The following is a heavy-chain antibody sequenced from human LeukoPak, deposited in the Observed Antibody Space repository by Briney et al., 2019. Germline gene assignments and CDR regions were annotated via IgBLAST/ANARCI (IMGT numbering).Heavy chain of an antibody. CDR2: INHSGST. Sequence: PSETLSLTCAVYGGSFSGYYWSWIRQPPGKGLEWIGEINHSGSTNYNPSLKSRVTISVDTSKNQFSLKLSSVTAADTAVYYCARGINEVTPTIAYFDYWGQGTLVTVSS. D-gene: IGHD5-24*01. V-gene: IGHV4-34*01. CDR3: ARGINEVTPTIAYFDY. CDR1: GGSFSGYY. J-gene: IGHJ4*02.